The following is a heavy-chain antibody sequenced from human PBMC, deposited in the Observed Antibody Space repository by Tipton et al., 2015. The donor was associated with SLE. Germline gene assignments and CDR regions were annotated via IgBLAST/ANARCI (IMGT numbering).Heavy chain of an antibody. D-gene: IGHD3-10*01. V-gene: IGHV4-59*12. CDR2: IYYSGST. CDR1: GGSISSYY. J-gene: IGHJ6*03. CDR3: ARDHRLAGYYMDV. Sequence: LRLSCTVSGGSISSYYWSWIRQPPGKGLEWIGYIYYSGSTNYNPSLKSRVTISVDTSKNQFSLKLSSVTAADTAVYYCARDHRLAGYYMDVWGKGTTVTVSS.